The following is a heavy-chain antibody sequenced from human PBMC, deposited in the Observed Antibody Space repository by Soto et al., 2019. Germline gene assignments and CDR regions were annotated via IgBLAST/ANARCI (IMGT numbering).Heavy chain of an antibody. J-gene: IGHJ6*02. D-gene: IGHD3-3*01. CDR1: GGSISSGGYS. Sequence: KSSETLSLTCAVSGGSISSGGYSWSWIRQPPGKGLEWIGYIYHSGSTYYNPSLKSRVTISVDRSKNQFSLKLSSVTAADTAVYYCARGSWSGYYYYYYGMDVWGQGTTVTVSS. V-gene: IGHV4-30-2*01. CDR3: ARGSWSGYYYYYYGMDV. CDR2: IYHSGST.